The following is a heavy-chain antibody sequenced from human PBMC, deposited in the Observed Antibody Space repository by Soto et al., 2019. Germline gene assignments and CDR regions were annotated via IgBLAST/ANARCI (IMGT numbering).Heavy chain of an antibody. V-gene: IGHV3-66*01. D-gene: IGHD2-21*01. J-gene: IGHJ4*02. CDR1: GFTVSSNY. CDR2: IYSGGST. Sequence: GGSLRLSCAASGFTVSSNYMSWVRQAPGKGLEWVSVIYSGGSTYYADSVKGRFTISRDNSKNTLYLQMNSLRAEDTAVYYCARALDYSIPPRGLDYWGQGTLVTVSS. CDR3: ARALDYSIPPRGLDY.